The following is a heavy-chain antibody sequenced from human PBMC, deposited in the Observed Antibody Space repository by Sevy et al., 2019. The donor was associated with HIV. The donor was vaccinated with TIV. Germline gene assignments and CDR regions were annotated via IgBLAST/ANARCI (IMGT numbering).Heavy chain of an antibody. CDR1: DFTVSYYA. CDR2: ISNVGNNK. V-gene: IGHV3-30*04. Sequence: GGSLRLSCVASDFTVSYYAMHWVRQAPGKGLEWVAVISNVGNNKRYAESVKDRFTVSRDNSKNTLYLELNSLGPEDTAIFYCARAPLYYDTSVYFDYWGQGTLVTVSS. J-gene: IGHJ4*02. CDR3: ARAPLYYDTSVYFDY. D-gene: IGHD3-16*01.